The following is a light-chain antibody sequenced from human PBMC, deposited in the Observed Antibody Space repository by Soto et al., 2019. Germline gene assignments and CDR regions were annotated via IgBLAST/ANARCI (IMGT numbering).Light chain of an antibody. CDR3: SSYTTSSLGV. CDR2: DVS. V-gene: IGLV2-14*01. CDR1: SSDVGGYNY. Sequence: QSALTQPASVSGSPGQSITISCTGTSSDVGGYNYVSWYQQHPGKAPKLMIYDVSYRPSGVSNRFSGSKSGNTASLTISGLQPEDEADYYCSSYTTSSLGVFGGGTKLTVL. J-gene: IGLJ2*01.